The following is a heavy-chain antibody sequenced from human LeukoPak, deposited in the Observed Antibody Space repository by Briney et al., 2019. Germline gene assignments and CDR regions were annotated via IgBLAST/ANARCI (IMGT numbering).Heavy chain of an antibody. CDR3: ARVDKGWLPTDR. V-gene: IGHV3-48*03. D-gene: IGHD3-22*01. Sequence: GGSLRLFCAASGFTFSSYEMNWVRQAPGKGLEWVSYISSSGSTIYYADSVKGRFTISRDNAKNSLYLQMNSLRAEDTAVYYCARVDKGWLPTDRWGQGTLVTVSS. J-gene: IGHJ5*02. CDR2: ISSSGSTI. CDR1: GFTFSSYE.